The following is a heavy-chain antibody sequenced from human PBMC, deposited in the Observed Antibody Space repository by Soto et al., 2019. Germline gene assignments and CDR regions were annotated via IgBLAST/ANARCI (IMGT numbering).Heavy chain of an antibody. CDR1: GFTFNEYE. CDR2: IRGSGDTI. J-gene: IGHJ6*02. D-gene: IGHD3-16*02. V-gene: IGHV3-48*03. Sequence: GGSLRLSCAASGFTFNEYEMNWVRQAPGKGLEWLSNIRGSGDTIHSADSVKGRFPISRDNAKNSLYLQMNRLRVGDTAVYFCARGRWNYLGLDVWGQGTTVTVSS. CDR3: ARGRWNYLGLDV.